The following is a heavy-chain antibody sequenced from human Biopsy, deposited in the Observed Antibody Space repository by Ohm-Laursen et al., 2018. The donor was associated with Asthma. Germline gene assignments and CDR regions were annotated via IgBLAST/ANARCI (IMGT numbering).Heavy chain of an antibody. Sequence: SSVKVSCNAPGGTFSNFAISWVRQAPGQGLEWLGGIMTVFGTTNYAQKFQGRVTITADESTSAAYMEVTSLRSEDTAIYYCARCQVGYSSGWSLLLKKIYYSGMDVWGQGTAVTVSS. V-gene: IGHV1-69*01. CDR1: GGTFSNFA. D-gene: IGHD6-19*01. CDR2: IMTVFGTT. CDR3: ARCQVGYSSGWSLLLKKIYYSGMDV. J-gene: IGHJ6*02.